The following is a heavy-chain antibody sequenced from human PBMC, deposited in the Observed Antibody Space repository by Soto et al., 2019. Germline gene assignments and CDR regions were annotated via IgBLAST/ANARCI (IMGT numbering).Heavy chain of an antibody. D-gene: IGHD3-22*01. J-gene: IGHJ5*02. Sequence: QLQLQESGSGQVKPSQTLSLTCAVSGGSITTGDYSWNWIRQPPGRGLEWVGYIYDSGSTYYNPSLKSRATISVDRSKNHFSLNLSSVTAADTAVYYCARGRSTSGYPNFDPWGQGTLVTVSS. CDR3: ARGRSTSGYPNFDP. V-gene: IGHV4-30-2*01. CDR2: IYDSGST. CDR1: GGSITTGDYS.